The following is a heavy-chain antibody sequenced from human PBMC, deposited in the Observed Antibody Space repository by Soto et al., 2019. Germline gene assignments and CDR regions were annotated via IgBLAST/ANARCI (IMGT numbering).Heavy chain of an antibody. D-gene: IGHD4-17*01. CDR1: GGTFSNYA. V-gene: IGHV1-69*01. J-gene: IGHJ6*02. CDR3: VRDTWGVTVADTDDYYYGMDV. CDR2: ILPLSGTG. Sequence: EQSGAEVKRPGSSVKVSCEASGGTFSNYAISWVRQAPGQGLEWMGGILPLSGTGNYPQKFQGRVTITADESSSTIYLELRSLSSEDAAVYYCVRDTWGVTVADTDDYYYGMDVWGQGTTVIVSS.